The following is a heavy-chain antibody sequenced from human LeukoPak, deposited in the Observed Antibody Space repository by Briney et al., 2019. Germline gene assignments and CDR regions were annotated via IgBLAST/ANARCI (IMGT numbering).Heavy chain of an antibody. J-gene: IGHJ4*02. CDR2: IYYSGST. V-gene: IGHV4-39*01. D-gene: IGHD3-3*01. Sequence: SETLSLTCTVSGGSISSSSYYLGWIRQPPGKGLEWIGSIYYSGSTYYNPSLKSRVTISVDTSKNQFSLKLGSVTAADTAVYYCARQWADFWSGYYLVFDYWGQGTLVTVSS. CDR1: GGSISSSSYY. CDR3: ARQWADFWSGYYLVFDY.